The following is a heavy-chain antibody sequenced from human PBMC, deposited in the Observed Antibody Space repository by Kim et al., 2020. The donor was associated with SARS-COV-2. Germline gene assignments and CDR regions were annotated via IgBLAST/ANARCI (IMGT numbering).Heavy chain of an antibody. CDR2: ISYEGSKT. J-gene: IGHJ3*01. V-gene: IGHV3-30*18. CDR3: AKANVFFWFVKFHDDAFDH. CDR1: GFTFNNFG. Sequence: GGSLRLSCAASGFTFNNFGMHWVRQAPGKGLEWVAVISYEGSKTQYADSVNGRFTISRDSFKNTMSLQMSGLTAEDTAVYYCAKANVFFWFVKFHDDAFDHWGKEAMVT. D-gene: IGHD3-10*01.